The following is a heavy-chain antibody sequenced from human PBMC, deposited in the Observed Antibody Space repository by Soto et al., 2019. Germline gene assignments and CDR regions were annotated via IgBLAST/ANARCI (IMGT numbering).Heavy chain of an antibody. V-gene: IGHV3-23*01. D-gene: IGHD6-6*01. J-gene: IGHJ4*02. Sequence: EVQLLESGGTLVQPGGSLRLSCAASGFTFSSYAMSWVRQAPGKGLEWVSAINAGGGVTYYADSVKGLFTISRDNSNNTLYLQMNSLRAEDTAVYYCAKHRFSSSRGYFDFWGQGTLVTVSS. CDR3: AKHRFSSSRGYFDF. CDR2: INAGGGVT. CDR1: GFTFSSYA.